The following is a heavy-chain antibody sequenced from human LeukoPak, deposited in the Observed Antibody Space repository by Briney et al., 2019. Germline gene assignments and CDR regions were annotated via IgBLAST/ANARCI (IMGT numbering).Heavy chain of an antibody. J-gene: IGHJ4*02. CDR2: ISAYNGNT. CDR3: ARSPGLYGDPYYFDY. Sequence: GASVKVSCKASGYTFTSYGISXVXXXXXXXXXXXXXISAYNGNTNYAQKLQGRVTMTTDTSTSTAYMELRSLRSDDTAVYYCARSPGLYGDPYYFDYWGQGTLVTVSS. CDR1: GYTFTSYG. D-gene: IGHD4-17*01. V-gene: IGHV1-18*01.